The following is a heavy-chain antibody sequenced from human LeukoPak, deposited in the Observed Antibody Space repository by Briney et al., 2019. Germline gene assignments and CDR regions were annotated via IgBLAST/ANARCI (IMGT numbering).Heavy chain of an antibody. D-gene: IGHD3-22*01. Sequence: GASVKVSCKAVGDTFSIYGISWVRQAPGQGLEWMGGIIPISGAAEYAQKFQGRVTVTRDTSASTAYMELSSLRSEDTAVYYCARAGLSSAHNWFDPWGQGTLVTVSS. CDR1: GDTFSIYG. CDR2: IIPISGAA. V-gene: IGHV1-69*05. CDR3: ARAGLSSAHNWFDP. J-gene: IGHJ5*02.